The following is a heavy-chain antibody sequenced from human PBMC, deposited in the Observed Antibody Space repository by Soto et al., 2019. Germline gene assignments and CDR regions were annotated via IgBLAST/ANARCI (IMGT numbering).Heavy chain of an antibody. CDR1: GGSISSGSYS. J-gene: IGHJ5*02. D-gene: IGHD6-13*01. V-gene: IGHV4-30-2*01. Sequence: PSETLSLTCAVSGGSISSGSYSWSWIRQPPGRGLEWIGYIYHSGNTYCNPSLKTRVTMSVDRSKNHFSLRLSSVTAADTAVYYCARDSTGSSEGWLDPWGQGTLVTVSS. CDR2: IYHSGNT. CDR3: ARDSTGSSEGWLDP.